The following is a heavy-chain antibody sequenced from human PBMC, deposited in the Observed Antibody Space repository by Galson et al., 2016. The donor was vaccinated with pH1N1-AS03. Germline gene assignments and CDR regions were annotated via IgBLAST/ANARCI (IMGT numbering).Heavy chain of an antibody. Sequence: SLRLSCAASGFSFEDYGMSWVRQAPGKGLEWASGINWLGGSTGYADSVKGRFTISRDNAKKSLYLQINSLRVEDTAFYYCTRDFYDSSGYFKAPFDNWGHGVLVTVAS. CDR3: TRDFYDSSGYFKAPFDN. J-gene: IGHJ4*01. CDR2: INWLGGST. V-gene: IGHV3-20*04. D-gene: IGHD3-22*01. CDR1: GFSFEDYG.